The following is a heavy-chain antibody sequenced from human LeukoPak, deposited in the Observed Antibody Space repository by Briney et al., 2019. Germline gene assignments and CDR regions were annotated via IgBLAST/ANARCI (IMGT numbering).Heavy chain of an antibody. V-gene: IGHV3-23*01. CDR3: AKGYDTTYYHYYFMDV. D-gene: IGHD2-2*01. J-gene: IGHJ6*03. CDR2: ISGSGGST. CDR1: GFTFSSYA. Sequence: GGSLRLSCAASGFTFSSYAMSWVRQAPGKGLEWVSAISGSGGSTYYADSVKGRFTISRDNSKNTLYLQMNSLRAEDTAVYYCAKGYDTTYYHYYFMDVWGKGTTVTISS.